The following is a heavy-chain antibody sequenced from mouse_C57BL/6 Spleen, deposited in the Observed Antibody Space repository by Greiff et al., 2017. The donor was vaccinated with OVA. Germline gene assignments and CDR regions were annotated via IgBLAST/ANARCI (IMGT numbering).Heavy chain of an antibody. D-gene: IGHD1-1*01. CDR1: GYAFSSYW. V-gene: IGHV1-80*01. CDR2: IYPGDGDT. Sequence: QVQLQQPGAELVKPGASVKLSCKASGYAFSSYWMNWVKQRPGKGLEWIGQIYPGDGDTNYNGKFKGKATLTADKSSSTAYMQLSSLTSEDSAVYFCARSYGSTFFDYWGQGTTLTVSS. CDR3: ARSYGSTFFDY. J-gene: IGHJ2*01.